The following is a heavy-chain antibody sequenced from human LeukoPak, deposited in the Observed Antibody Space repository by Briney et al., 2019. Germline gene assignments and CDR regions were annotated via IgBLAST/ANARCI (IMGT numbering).Heavy chain of an antibody. J-gene: IGHJ4*02. V-gene: IGHV1-3*01. CDR3: ARDGPYSNNDY. D-gene: IGHD4-11*01. CDR2: INAGNGNT. Sequence: ASVKVSCKASGYTFTSYAMHWVRQAPGQRLEWMGWINAGNGNTKYSQKLQGRVTITRDTSASTAYMELSSLRSEDTAVYYCARDGPYSNNDYWGQGTLVTVSS. CDR1: GYTFTSYA.